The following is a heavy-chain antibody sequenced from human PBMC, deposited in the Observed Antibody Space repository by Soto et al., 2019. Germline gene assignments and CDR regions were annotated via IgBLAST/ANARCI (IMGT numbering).Heavy chain of an antibody. V-gene: IGHV4-4*02. J-gene: IGHJ4*02. CDR3: ARDYWSGWYHQREYYYFDY. Sequence: SETLSLTCAVSGGSISSSNWWSWVRQPPGKGLEWIGEIYHSGSTNYNPSLKSRVTISVDKSKNQFSLKLSSVTAADTAVYYCARDYWSGWYHQREYYYFDYWGQGTLVTVSS. CDR2: IYHSGST. D-gene: IGHD6-19*01. CDR1: GGSISSSNW.